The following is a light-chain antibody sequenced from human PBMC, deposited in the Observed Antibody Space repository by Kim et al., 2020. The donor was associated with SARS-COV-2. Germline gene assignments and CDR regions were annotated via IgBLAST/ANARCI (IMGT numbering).Light chain of an antibody. J-gene: IGKJ2*01. CDR1: QIINSY. CDR3: QHYIRFPFT. CDR2: QAS. V-gene: IGKV1-5*03. Sequence: SASVGDRVTITCRASQIINSYLDWYQQKPGKAPNLLIYQASSLQIGVSSRFSGSGSGAEFTLTISSLQPDDVATYYCQHYIRFPFTFGQGTKLEI.